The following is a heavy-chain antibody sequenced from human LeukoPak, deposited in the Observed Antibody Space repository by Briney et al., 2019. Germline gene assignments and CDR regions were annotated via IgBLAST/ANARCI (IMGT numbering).Heavy chain of an antibody. CDR2: ISSISSTI. Sequence: GGSLRLSCAASGFTLSSYSMNGVRDAQRKGLEWDSYISSISSTIYYAYSVKGRFTTSRANAKTSLYLQMNSVRAEDTAVYSCARGWGSYRYTGIFDYWGQGTLVTVSS. J-gene: IGHJ4*02. V-gene: IGHV3-48*01. CDR1: GFTLSSYS. CDR3: ARGWGSYRYTGIFDY. D-gene: IGHD1-26*01.